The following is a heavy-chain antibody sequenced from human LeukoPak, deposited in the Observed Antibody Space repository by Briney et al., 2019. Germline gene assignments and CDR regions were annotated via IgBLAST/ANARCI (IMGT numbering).Heavy chain of an antibody. V-gene: IGHV1-46*01. Sequence: ASVKVSCKASGYTFPSYFMHWVRQAPGQGLEWMGIINPTGGSTTYAQKFQGRVTMTEDTSTDTAYMELSSLRSEDTAVYYCATAYYYDSSGYYRYYFDYWGQGTLVTVSS. CDR2: INPTGGST. CDR1: GYTFPSYF. D-gene: IGHD3-22*01. CDR3: ATAYYYDSSGYYRYYFDY. J-gene: IGHJ4*02.